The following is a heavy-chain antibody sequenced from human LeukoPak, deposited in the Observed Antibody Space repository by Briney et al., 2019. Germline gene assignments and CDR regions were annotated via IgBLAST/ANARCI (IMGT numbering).Heavy chain of an antibody. Sequence: ASVNVSCKASGYTSTSYGISWVRQAPGQGLEWMGWISAYNGNTNYAQKLQGRVTMTTDTSTSTTYMELRSLRSDDTAVYYCARVYGDYGAAFDIWGQGTMVTVSS. J-gene: IGHJ3*02. CDR3: ARVYGDYGAAFDI. CDR2: ISAYNGNT. D-gene: IGHD4/OR15-4a*01. V-gene: IGHV1-18*01. CDR1: GYTSTSYG.